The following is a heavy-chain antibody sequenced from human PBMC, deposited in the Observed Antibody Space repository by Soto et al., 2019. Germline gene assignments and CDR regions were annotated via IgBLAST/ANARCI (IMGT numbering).Heavy chain of an antibody. CDR2: LIPISGTT. V-gene: IGHV1-69*06. CDR1: GGTFTNYA. Sequence: QFQLVQYGAEVKKPGSSVKVSCQASGGTFTNYAIAWVRHAPGQGLEWMRGLIPISGTTNYAQKFQGRVTIPADKSTSTAYMELRSLRSEDTALYYCTRGPYGYEEKSCNYYTEYSPHWGQGTLVTVS. CDR3: TRGPYGYEEKSCNYYTEYSPH. J-gene: IGHJ1*01. D-gene: IGHD3-22*01.